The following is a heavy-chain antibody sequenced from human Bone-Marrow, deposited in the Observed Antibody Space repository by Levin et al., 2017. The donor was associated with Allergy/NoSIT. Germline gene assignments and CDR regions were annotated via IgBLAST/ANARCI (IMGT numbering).Heavy chain of an antibody. CDR3: ARRNDFWSRSHGRYYFFRDV. V-gene: IGHV3-21*01. J-gene: IGHJ6*03. D-gene: IGHD3-3*01. CDR2: IRGTSSYI. CDR1: GFTFSSYT. Sequence: PGGSLRLSCAASGFTFSSYTMHWVRQAPGKGLEWVSSIRGTSSYITFSDSVKGRLTISRDNAKNSLYLQMNNLRAEDTAVYYCARRNDFWSRSHGRYYFFRDVWGKGTTVTVTS.